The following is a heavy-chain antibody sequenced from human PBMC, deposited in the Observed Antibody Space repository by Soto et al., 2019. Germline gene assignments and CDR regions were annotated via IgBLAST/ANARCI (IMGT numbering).Heavy chain of an antibody. CDR3: ARASATIAAAAIFEC. V-gene: IGHV4-4*02. J-gene: IGHJ4*02. CDR2: VYRTGST. Sequence: QVQLQESGPGLVKPSGTLSLTCAVSGGSISTSNWWSWVRQPPGKGLEWIGEVYRTGSTNYNPSLESRLTISVDKSKNLFSLKLTSVTAADTAVYYCARASATIAAAAIFECWGQGTLVTVSS. D-gene: IGHD6-13*01. CDR1: GGSISTSNW.